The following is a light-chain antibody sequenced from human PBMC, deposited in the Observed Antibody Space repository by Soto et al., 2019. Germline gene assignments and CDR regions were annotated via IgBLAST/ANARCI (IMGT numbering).Light chain of an antibody. CDR3: QKYNSAPPIT. Sequence: DIQMTQSPSSLSASVGDRVTITCRASQGISNYLAWYQQKPGKVPKLLIYAASTLQSGVPSRFSGSGSGTDFTLTISSPQPEDVATYYCQKYNSAPPITFGPGTKVDIK. V-gene: IGKV1-27*01. CDR1: QGISNY. CDR2: AAS. J-gene: IGKJ3*01.